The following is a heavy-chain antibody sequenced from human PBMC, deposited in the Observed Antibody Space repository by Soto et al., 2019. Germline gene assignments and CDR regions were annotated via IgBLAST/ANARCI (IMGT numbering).Heavy chain of an antibody. CDR1: GFTFSSYS. J-gene: IGHJ6*04. V-gene: IGHV3-21*01. CDR2: ISSSSSYI. Sequence: PGGSLRLSCAASGFTFSSYSMNWVRQAPGKGLEWVSSISSSSSYIYYADSVKGRFTISRDNAKNSLYLQMNSLRDEDTAVYYCAAGGYDFGSRLVDLDVWGKGTTVTVSS. D-gene: IGHD3-3*01. CDR3: AAGGYDFGSRLVDLDV.